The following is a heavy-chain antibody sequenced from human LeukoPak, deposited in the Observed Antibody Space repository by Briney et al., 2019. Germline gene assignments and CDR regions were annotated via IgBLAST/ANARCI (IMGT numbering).Heavy chain of an antibody. Sequence: PGGSLRLSCVVSGLCLINYGMTWVRQAPGKGREWVSYISERGGSTTYADSVKGRFTISRDTSLNTLYLQMNNLRAEDTAVYFCAKRGVVIRGILVIGYHQEAYHYDFWGQGGLVTVSS. D-gene: IGHD3-10*01. CDR2: ISERGGST. CDR1: GLCLINYG. V-gene: IGHV3-23*01. J-gene: IGHJ4*02. CDR3: AKRGVVIRGILVIGYHQEAYHYDF.